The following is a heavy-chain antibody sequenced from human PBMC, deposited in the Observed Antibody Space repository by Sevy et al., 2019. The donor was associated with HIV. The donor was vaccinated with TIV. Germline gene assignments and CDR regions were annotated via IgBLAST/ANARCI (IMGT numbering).Heavy chain of an antibody. J-gene: IGHJ5*02. D-gene: IGHD3-16*01. CDR3: ARDLAGLKQGGWFDP. CDR2: MNPNSGNT. V-gene: IGHV1-8*01. Sequence: ASVKVSCKASGYTFTNYDINWVRQATGQGLEWMGWMNPNSGNTGYAQKFQGRVTMIRNTSMSTAYMELSSLTSDDTAVYYCARDLAGLKQGGWFDPWGQGTLVTVSS. CDR1: GYTFTNYD.